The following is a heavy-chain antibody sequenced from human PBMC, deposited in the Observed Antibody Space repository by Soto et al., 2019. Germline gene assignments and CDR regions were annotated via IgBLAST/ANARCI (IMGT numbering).Heavy chain of an antibody. CDR1: GFPFSHYA. V-gene: IGHV3-23*01. D-gene: IGHD6-13*01. CDR2: ISSSGSTT. J-gene: IGHJ4*02. Sequence: GGSLRLSCAASGFPFSHYAMNWVRQAPGKGLEWVSYISSSGSTTYYADSVKGRFTISRDKSKNTLYLQMNSLRAGDTALYYCAKSFSSNWYDYFDYWGQGSLVTVSS. CDR3: AKSFSSNWYDYFDY.